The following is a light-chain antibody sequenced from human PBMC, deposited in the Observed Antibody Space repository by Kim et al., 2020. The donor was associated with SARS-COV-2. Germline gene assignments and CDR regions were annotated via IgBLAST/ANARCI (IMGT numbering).Light chain of an antibody. CDR2: GAS. J-gene: IGKJ5*01. Sequence: PGERAPLSLRASKSVSRGYLAWYQQKPGRAPRLLISGASTRATGIPDRFSGSGSGTDFTLTISRLEPEDFAVYYCQQYGSSPPITFGRGTRLEIK. V-gene: IGKV3-20*01. CDR1: KSVSRGY. CDR3: QQYGSSPPIT.